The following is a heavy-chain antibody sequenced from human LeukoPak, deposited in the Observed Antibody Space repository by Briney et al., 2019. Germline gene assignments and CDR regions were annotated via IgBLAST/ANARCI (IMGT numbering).Heavy chain of an antibody. CDR1: GFTFSGHW. V-gene: IGHV3-7*01. Sequence: GGSLRLSCAASGFTFSGHWMSWVRQAPGKGLEWVANINQGGSDKYYVDTVKGRFTISRDNANNLLYLQMNSLRGEDTAVYYCTRDRSRAEDDWGQGTLVTVSS. CDR3: TRDRSRAEDD. J-gene: IGHJ4*02. CDR2: INQGGSDK. D-gene: IGHD1-14*01.